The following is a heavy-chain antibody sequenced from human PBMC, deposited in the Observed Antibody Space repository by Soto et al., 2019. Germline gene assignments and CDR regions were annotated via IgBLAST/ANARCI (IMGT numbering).Heavy chain of an antibody. CDR3: VREVGFDYTN. Sequence: GESLKISCVGSGFNFRGYWMSWVRQAPGKGLEWVSTMNEDGSEIYYVGSVKGRFAISRDNDENSLHLQMNFVSAEDAGVYFCVREVGFDYTNWGQGTLVTVSS. D-gene: IGHD3-3*01. J-gene: IGHJ4*02. V-gene: IGHV3-7*01. CDR2: MNEDGSEI. CDR1: GFNFRGYW.